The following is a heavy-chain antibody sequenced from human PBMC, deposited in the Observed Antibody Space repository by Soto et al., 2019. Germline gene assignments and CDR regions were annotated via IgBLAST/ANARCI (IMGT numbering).Heavy chain of an antibody. D-gene: IGHD5-12*01. CDR1: GFTFSSYE. Sequence: PGGSLRLSCAASGFTFSSYEMDWVRQAPGQGLEWVAYISSSGSILYGDAVKGRFTISRDNADNSLYLQMNSLTAEDTAVYYCTKEKSVMYSGYDAFDIWGRGTMVTVAS. V-gene: IGHV3-48*03. CDR2: ISSSGSI. CDR3: TKEKSVMYSGYDAFDI. J-gene: IGHJ3*02.